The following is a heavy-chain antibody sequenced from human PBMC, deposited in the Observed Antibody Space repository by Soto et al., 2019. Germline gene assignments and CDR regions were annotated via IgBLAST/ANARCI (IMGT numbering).Heavy chain of an antibody. D-gene: IGHD3-10*01. CDR2: IIPIFGTA. J-gene: IGHJ4*02. Sequence: SLKLSCNASGYRFSGYPSIGVRHSPGQGLEWMGGIIPIFGTANYAQKFQGRVTITADESTSTAYMELSSLRSEDTAVYYCARAGSDGSGSYYSDYWGQGTLVTVSS. V-gene: IGHV1-69*13. CDR3: ARAGSDGSGSYYSDY. CDR1: GYRFSGYP.